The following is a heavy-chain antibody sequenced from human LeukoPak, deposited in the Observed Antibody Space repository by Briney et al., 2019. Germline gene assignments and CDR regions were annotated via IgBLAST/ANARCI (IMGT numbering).Heavy chain of an antibody. Sequence: GGSLRLSCAASGFTFSSYAMHWVRQAPGKGREYVSTISSNGGSTYYANSVKGRFTISRDNSKNTLYLQMGSLRAEDMAVYYCARGTVTTYYYYGMDVWGQGTTVTVSS. D-gene: IGHD4-17*01. CDR1: GFTFSSYA. CDR2: ISSNGGST. CDR3: ARGTVTTYYYYGMDV. V-gene: IGHV3-64*01. J-gene: IGHJ6*02.